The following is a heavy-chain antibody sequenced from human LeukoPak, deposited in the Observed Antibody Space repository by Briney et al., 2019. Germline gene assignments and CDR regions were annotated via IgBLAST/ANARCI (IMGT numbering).Heavy chain of an antibody. CDR3: ARVAQDGSGSPVEYYFDY. V-gene: IGHV4-30-4*01. J-gene: IGHJ4*02. D-gene: IGHD3-10*01. CDR1: GGSISSGDYY. CDR2: IYYSGST. Sequence: SQTLSLTCTVSGGSISSGDYYWSWIRQPPGKGLEWIGYIYYSGSTYYNPSLKSRVTISVDTSKNQFSLKLSSVTAADTAVYYCARVAQDGSGSPVEYYFDYWGQGTLVTVSS.